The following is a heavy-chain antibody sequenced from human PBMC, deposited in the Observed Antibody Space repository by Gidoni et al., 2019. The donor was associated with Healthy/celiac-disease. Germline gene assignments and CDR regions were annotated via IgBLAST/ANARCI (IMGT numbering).Heavy chain of an antibody. CDR1: GGTFSSYA. CDR2: IIPIFGTA. CDR3: ARPMPHSSAMLEWYFDL. Sequence: QVQLVQSGAEVKKPGSSVKVPCKASGGTFSSYATTWVRQAPGQGLEWMGGIIPIFGTANYAQKFQGRVTITADESTSTAYMELSSLRSEDTAVYYCARPMPHSSAMLEWYFDLWGRGTLVTVSS. J-gene: IGHJ2*01. D-gene: IGHD2-2*01. V-gene: IGHV1-69*01.